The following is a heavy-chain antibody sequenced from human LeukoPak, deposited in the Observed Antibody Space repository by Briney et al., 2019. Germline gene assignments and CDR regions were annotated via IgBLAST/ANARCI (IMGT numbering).Heavy chain of an antibody. D-gene: IGHD6-6*01. J-gene: IGHJ3*02. Sequence: GGSLRLSCAASGFTFSSYAMSWVRQAPGKGLEWVSAISGSGGSTYYADSVKGRFTISRDNSKNTLYLQMNSLRAEDTAVYYCAKDGVLSIAARPFAFDIWGQGTMVTVSS. CDR3: AKDGVLSIAARPFAFDI. CDR1: GFTFSSYA. CDR2: ISGSGGST. V-gene: IGHV3-23*01.